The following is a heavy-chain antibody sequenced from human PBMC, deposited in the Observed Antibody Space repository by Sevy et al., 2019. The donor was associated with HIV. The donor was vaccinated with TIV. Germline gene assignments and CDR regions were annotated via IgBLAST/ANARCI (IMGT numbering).Heavy chain of an antibody. J-gene: IGHJ6*03. CDR1: GFTFSSYE. V-gene: IGHV3-48*03. Sequence: GGSLRLSCAASGFTFSSYEMNWVRQAPGKGLEWVSYISSSGSTIYYADSVKGRFTISRDNAKNSLYLQMNSLRAEDTAVYYCAREGPVSKGYMDVWGKGTTVTVSS. CDR2: ISSSGSTI. CDR3: AREGPVSKGYMDV.